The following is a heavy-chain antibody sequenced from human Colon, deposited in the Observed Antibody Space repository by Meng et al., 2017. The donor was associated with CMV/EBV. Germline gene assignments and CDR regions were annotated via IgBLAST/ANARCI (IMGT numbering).Heavy chain of an antibody. D-gene: IGHD1-26*01. CDR1: GFTMEDYA. CDR2: ITWNSRKI. Sequence: LSLTCAASGFTMEDYAMHWVRQVPGKGLEWVAGITWNSRKIGYATSVKGRFTISRDNAKNSLDLELNSLRLDDTGLYYCAKDRSYSAFGYFDDWGQGTLVTVSS. J-gene: IGHJ4*02. CDR3: AKDRSYSAFGYFDD. V-gene: IGHV3-9*01.